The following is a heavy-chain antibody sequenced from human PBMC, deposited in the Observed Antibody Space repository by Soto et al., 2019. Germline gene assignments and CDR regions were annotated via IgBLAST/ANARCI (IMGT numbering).Heavy chain of an antibody. D-gene: IGHD2-2*01. Sequence: QVQLVQSGTEVXKPGSSVKVSCKASEDSXSXYXXXXXXXXXGQGLEWMGEIVPMFGSLKYAQKFQERVIISADKSTTTVYLXLXXXXSXXTXXXXXXXXNNGXWYHNAMDFWGQGTTVIVSS. CDR3: XXXNNGXWYHNAMDF. V-gene: IGHV1-69*06. CDR2: IVPMFGSL. CDR1: EDSXSXYX. J-gene: IGHJ6*02.